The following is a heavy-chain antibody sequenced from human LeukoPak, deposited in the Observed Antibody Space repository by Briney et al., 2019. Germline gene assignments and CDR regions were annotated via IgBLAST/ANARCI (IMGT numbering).Heavy chain of an antibody. V-gene: IGHV3-74*01. CDR1: GFTFSSYW. Sequence: PGGSLRLSCAASGFTFSSYWMHWVRQAPVKGLVWVSRINSDGSSTSYADSVKGRFTISRDNAKNTLYLQMNSLRAEDTAVYYCASFAKEYFQHWGQGTLVTVSS. J-gene: IGHJ1*01. D-gene: IGHD3-3*01. CDR2: INSDGSST. CDR3: ASFAKEYFQH.